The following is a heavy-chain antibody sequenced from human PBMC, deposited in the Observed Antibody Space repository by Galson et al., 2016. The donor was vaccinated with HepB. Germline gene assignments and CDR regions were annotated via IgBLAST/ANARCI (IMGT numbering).Heavy chain of an antibody. Sequence: SLRLSCAASGFTFRSYWMHWVRQAPGKGLVWVSRINSDGSSTSYADSVKGRFTISRDNAKNTLYLQMNSLRAEDTATYYCAYRVVGYTATWNAGYFAYWGQGTLVTVSS. V-gene: IGHV3-74*01. D-gene: IGHD1-1*01. CDR3: AYRVVGYTATWNAGYFAY. J-gene: IGHJ4*02. CDR1: GFTFRSYW. CDR2: INSDGSST.